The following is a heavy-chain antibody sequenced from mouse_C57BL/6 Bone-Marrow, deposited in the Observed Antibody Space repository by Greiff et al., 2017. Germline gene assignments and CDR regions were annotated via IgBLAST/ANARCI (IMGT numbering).Heavy chain of an antibody. Sequence: QVQLKQPGAELVKPGASVKVSCKASGYTFTSYWMHWVKQRPGQGLEWIGRIHPSDSDTNYNQKFKGKATLTVDKSSSTAYMQLSSLTSEDSAVYYCAIGSYYRYFDVWGTGTTVTVAS. D-gene: IGHD2-12*01. J-gene: IGHJ1*03. CDR2: IHPSDSDT. V-gene: IGHV1-74*01. CDR1: GYTFTSYW. CDR3: AIGSYYRYFDV.